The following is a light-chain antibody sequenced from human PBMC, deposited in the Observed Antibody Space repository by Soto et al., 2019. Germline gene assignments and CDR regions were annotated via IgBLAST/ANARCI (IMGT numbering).Light chain of an antibody. J-gene: IGKJ4*01. CDR1: QSISTW. CDR2: DAS. Sequence: DMQMTQSPSTLSASVGDRVTITCRASQSISTWLAWYQQKPGKAPNLLIYDASSLQSGVPSRFSGSGAGTEFTLTITSLQPDDFATYYCQQYDTYPLSFGGGTKVEIK. CDR3: QQYDTYPLS. V-gene: IGKV1-5*01.